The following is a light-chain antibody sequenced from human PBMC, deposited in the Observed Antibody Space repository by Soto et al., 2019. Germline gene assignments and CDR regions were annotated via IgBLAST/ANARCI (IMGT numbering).Light chain of an antibody. CDR1: SSDVVYAY. V-gene: IGLV2-14*03. Sequence: QSALTQPASVSGSPGQSITISCTGTSSDVVYAYVSWYQQHPGKAPKLIIYGASRRPSGVSDRFSGLKSDKTASLIISGLQAEDEADYYCGSYTDRTALVFGGGTKLTVL. CDR2: GAS. CDR3: GSYTDRTALV. J-gene: IGLJ2*01.